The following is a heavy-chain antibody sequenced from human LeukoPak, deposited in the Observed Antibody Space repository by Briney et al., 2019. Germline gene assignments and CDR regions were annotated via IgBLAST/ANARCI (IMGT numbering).Heavy chain of an antibody. CDR1: GFTFSSYA. J-gene: IGHJ4*02. Sequence: GGSLRLSCAASGFTFSSYAMSWVRQAPGKGLEWVSAISGSGGSTYYADSVKGRFTISRDNAKNSLYLQINSLRAEDTALYYCAKSGSGSYKAYYFDYWGQGTLVTVSS. D-gene: IGHD3-10*01. CDR3: AKSGSGSYKAYYFDY. V-gene: IGHV3-23*01. CDR2: ISGSGGST.